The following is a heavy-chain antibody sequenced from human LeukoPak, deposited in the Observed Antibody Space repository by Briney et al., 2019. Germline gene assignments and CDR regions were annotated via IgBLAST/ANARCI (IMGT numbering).Heavy chain of an antibody. CDR3: ASSRGYSFRYSLDY. CDR1: GGSISSYY. J-gene: IGHJ4*02. D-gene: IGHD5-18*01. CDR2: IYYSGST. Sequence: PSETLSLTCTVSGGSISSYYWNWIRQPPGKGLEWIGYIYYSGSTIYNPSLRGRVTISIDTSKNQFSLKVNSVTAADTAMYYCASSRGYSFRYSLDYWGQGTLVTVSS. V-gene: IGHV4-59*08.